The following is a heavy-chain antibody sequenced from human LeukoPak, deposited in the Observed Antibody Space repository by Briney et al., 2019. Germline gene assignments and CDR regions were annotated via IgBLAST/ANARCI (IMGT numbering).Heavy chain of an antibody. CDR1: GNTFTSYD. V-gene: IGHV1-8*01. J-gene: IGHJ6*02. D-gene: IGHD3-3*01. CDR2: MNPNSGNT. Sequence: GASVKVSCKASGNTFTSYDINWVRQATGQGLEWMGWMNPNSGNTGYAQKFQGRVTMTRNTSISTAYMELSSLRSEDTAVYYCARGPLLGNDFWSGYYNAWYYYYGMDVWGQGTTVTVSS. CDR3: ARGPLLGNDFWSGYYNAWYYYYGMDV.